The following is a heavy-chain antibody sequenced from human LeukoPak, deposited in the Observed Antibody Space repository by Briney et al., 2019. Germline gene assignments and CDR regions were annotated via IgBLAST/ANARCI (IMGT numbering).Heavy chain of an antibody. J-gene: IGHJ4*02. CDR3: ARDGGLQYHIDY. D-gene: IGHD5-24*01. CDR1: GFTFSSYS. V-gene: IGHV3-21*01. Sequence: GGSLRLSCAASGFTFSSYSMNWVRQAPGKGLEWVSSISSSSSYIYYADSVKGRFTISRDNAKNSLYLQMNSLRAEDTAAYYCARDGGLQYHIDYWGQGTLVTVSS. CDR2: ISSSSSYI.